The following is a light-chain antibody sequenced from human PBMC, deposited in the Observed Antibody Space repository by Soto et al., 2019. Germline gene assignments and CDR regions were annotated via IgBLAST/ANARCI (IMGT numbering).Light chain of an antibody. CDR3: QKYTNVPT. Sequence: DIQMTPSPSSLSASVGDRVTITCRASQGISNYLAWYQQIPGKVPKLLISAASTLQSGVPSRFSGRGSGTDFTLTISSLQPEDVASYYCQKYTNVPTFGGGTKVEIK. CDR2: AAS. J-gene: IGKJ4*01. V-gene: IGKV1-27*01. CDR1: QGISNY.